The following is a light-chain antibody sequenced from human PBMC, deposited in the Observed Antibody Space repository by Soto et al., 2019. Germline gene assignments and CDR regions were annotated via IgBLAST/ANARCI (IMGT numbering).Light chain of an antibody. Sequence: QSALTQPASVSGSPGQSITISCTGTSSDVGAYNYVSWYRQDAGKAPKLMIYDVSNRPSGVSDRFSGSKSGNTASLTISGLQADDEADYYCCAYTTSSTVLFGGGTKLTVL. V-gene: IGLV2-14*01. CDR3: CAYTTSSTVL. CDR1: SSDVGAYNY. CDR2: DVS. J-gene: IGLJ3*02.